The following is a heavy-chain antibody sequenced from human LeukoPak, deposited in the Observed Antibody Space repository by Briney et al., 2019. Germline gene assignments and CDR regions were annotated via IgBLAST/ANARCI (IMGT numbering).Heavy chain of an antibody. V-gene: IGHV4-59*01. Sequence: PSETLSLTCTVSGGSISSNYWSWIRQPPGKGLEWIGYIYFSGRTDYNPSLKSRIIISVDTSKNQFSLRLSSVTAAGTAVYYCARVGAVGVDSWGQGTLVTVSS. J-gene: IGHJ5*01. D-gene: IGHD6-19*01. CDR3: ARVGAVGVDS. CDR1: GGSISSNY. CDR2: IYFSGRT.